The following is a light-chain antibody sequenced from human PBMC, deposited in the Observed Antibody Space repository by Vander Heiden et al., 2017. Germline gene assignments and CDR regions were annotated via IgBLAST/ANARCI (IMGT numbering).Light chain of an antibody. CDR3: QQYNNWPRT. Sequence: EILMSQSPATLSVSPGERATLSCRASQSVSSNLAWYQQKPGQAPRLLSYGASTRATGIPARFSGSGCGTEFTLTISSLQSEDFAVYYCQQYNNWPRTFGQGTKVEIK. CDR1: QSVSSN. CDR2: GAS. J-gene: IGKJ1*01. V-gene: IGKV3-15*01.